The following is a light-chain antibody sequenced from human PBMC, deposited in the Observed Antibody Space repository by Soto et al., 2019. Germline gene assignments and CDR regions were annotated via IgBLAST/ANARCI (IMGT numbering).Light chain of an antibody. V-gene: IGKV1-39*01. CDR2: AAS. Sequence: DILMTQSPSSLSASVGDTVTITCRASQTISSYLNWYQQTPEKAPKLLIYAASTLQSGVPSRFTGSGAGTDFTLTSSILQPEDFATYYCQQSYSTPVTFGQGTKLEI. J-gene: IGKJ2*01. CDR3: QQSYSTPVT. CDR1: QTISSY.